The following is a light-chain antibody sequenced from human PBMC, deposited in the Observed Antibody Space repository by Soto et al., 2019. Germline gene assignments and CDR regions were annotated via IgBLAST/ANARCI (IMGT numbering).Light chain of an antibody. CDR3: SSHTTTSRVYV. J-gene: IGLJ1*01. CDR1: SSDVGGYNF. CDR2: DVS. V-gene: IGLV2-14*03. Sequence: QSALTQPASVSGSPGQSITISCTGTSSDVGGYNFVSWYQQHPGKAPKLMIYDVSNRPSGVSNRFSGSKSGNTASLTISGLQAEDEADYYCSSHTTTSRVYVFGTGTQLTVL.